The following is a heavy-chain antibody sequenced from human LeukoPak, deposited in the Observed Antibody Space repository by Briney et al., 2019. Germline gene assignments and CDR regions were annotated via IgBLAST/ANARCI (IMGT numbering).Heavy chain of an antibody. Sequence: GGSLRLSCAASGLIFSKYWMTWVRQAPGKGLEWVASIKPDGSEKYYLDSVKGRFTISRDNARDSLYLQMSRLRDDDTSVYFCARDASALYWGRGTLVTVSS. CDR2: IKPDGSEK. D-gene: IGHD6-19*01. J-gene: IGHJ4*02. CDR3: ARDASALY. V-gene: IGHV3-7*01. CDR1: GLIFSKYW.